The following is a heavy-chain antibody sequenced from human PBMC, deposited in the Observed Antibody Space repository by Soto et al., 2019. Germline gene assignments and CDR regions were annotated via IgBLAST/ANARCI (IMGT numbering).Heavy chain of an antibody. J-gene: IGHJ4*02. CDR2: MNPNSANT. D-gene: IGHD1-26*01. Sequence: QVQLVQSGAEVKKPGASVKVSCKASGYTFTTYDINWVRQATGQGLEWMGWMNPNSANTGSAQKFQGRVTMTRNTSISTAYMELRSLRSEDTAVYYCARGRGGIYYFPEWFDYWGQGTLVTVSS. CDR1: GYTFTTYD. CDR3: ARGRGGIYYFPEWFDY. V-gene: IGHV1-8*01.